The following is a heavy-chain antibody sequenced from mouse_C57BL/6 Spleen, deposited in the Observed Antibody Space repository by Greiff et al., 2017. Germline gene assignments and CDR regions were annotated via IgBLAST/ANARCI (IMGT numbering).Heavy chain of an antibody. J-gene: IGHJ4*01. CDR1: GYTFTSYW. CDR3: ARSAGSFLYAMDY. Sequence: QVQLQQPGAELVKPGASVKLSCKASGYTFTSYWMHWVKQRPGQGLEWIGMIHPNSGSTNYNEKFKSKATLTVDKSSSTAYMQLSSLTSEDSAVYYCARSAGSFLYAMDYWGQGTSVTVSS. D-gene: IGHD1-1*02. CDR2: IHPNSGST. V-gene: IGHV1-64*01.